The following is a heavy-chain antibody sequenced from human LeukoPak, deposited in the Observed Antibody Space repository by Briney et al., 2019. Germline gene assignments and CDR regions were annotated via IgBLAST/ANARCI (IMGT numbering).Heavy chain of an antibody. CDR3: ARSPIAAAGIFDY. J-gene: IGHJ4*02. Sequence: GGSLRLSCAASGFTFSSYSMNWVRQAPGKGLAWVSSISSSSSYIYYADSVKGRFTISRDNAKNSLYLQMNSLRAEDTAVYYCARSPIAAAGIFDYWGQGTLVTVSS. CDR2: ISSSSSYI. D-gene: IGHD6-13*01. CDR1: GFTFSSYS. V-gene: IGHV3-21*01.